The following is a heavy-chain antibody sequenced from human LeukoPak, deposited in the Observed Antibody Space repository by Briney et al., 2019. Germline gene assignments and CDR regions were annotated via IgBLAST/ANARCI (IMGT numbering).Heavy chain of an antibody. J-gene: IGHJ4*02. D-gene: IGHD3-22*01. Sequence: ASVTVSCKASGYSFTGYYMHWVRQAPGQGREWMGWINPYSGDTDYAQKFQDRVTMTRDTPISTAYMELSRLRSDDTAMYYCARGTMNLDSWGQGTLVTVSS. CDR3: ARGTMNLDS. V-gene: IGHV1-2*02. CDR1: GYSFTGYY. CDR2: INPYSGDT.